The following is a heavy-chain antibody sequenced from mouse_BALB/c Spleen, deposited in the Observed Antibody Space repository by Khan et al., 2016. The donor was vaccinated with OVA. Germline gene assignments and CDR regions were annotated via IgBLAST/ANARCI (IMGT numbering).Heavy chain of an antibody. V-gene: IGHV5-9*02. CDR1: GFAFSTYD. CDR3: ASDQTARATLRLAY. D-gene: IGHD3-2*01. J-gene: IGHJ3*01. Sequence: EVELVESGGGLVKPGGSLKLSCAASGFAFSTYDMSWVRQTPEKRLEWVATISSSGTYTYYSVSVKGRFTISRDNARNTLYLQMSSLRSEDTALYYCASDQTARATLRLAYWGQATLVTVSA. CDR2: ISSSGTYT.